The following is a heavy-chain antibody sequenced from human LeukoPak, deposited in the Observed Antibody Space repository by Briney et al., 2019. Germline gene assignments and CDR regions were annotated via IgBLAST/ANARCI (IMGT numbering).Heavy chain of an antibody. CDR1: GFTFRSYT. Sequence: GGSLRLSCAASGFTFRSYTMNWVRQAPGKGLEWVSSISSSSSYIYYADSVKGRFTISRDNANNSLYLQMDRLRAEDTAVYYCARSPSTTVTTAFNIWGQGTMVTVSS. D-gene: IGHD4-17*01. V-gene: IGHV3-21*01. CDR3: ARSPSTTVTTAFNI. CDR2: ISSSSSYI. J-gene: IGHJ3*02.